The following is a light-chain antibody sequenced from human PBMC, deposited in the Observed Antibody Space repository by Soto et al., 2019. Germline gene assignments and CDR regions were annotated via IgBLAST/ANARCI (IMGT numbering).Light chain of an antibody. CDR1: QSVSKY. CDR3: QQRSNWPPMYT. Sequence: EIVLTQSPATVSLSPGERATLSCRASQSVSKYLTWYQQKPGQAPRLLIYDASNRATGIPARFSGSGSGTDFTLTISSLEPEDFAVYYCQQRSNWPPMYTFGQGTKLEI. CDR2: DAS. J-gene: IGKJ2*01. V-gene: IGKV3-11*01.